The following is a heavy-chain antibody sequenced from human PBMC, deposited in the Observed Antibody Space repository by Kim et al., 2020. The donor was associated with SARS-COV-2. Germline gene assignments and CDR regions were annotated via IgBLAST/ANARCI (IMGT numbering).Heavy chain of an antibody. CDR3: ARGHYYYDSSSLVY. CDR2: IYYSGST. D-gene: IGHD3-22*01. J-gene: IGHJ4*02. Sequence: SETLSLTCTVSGGSISSSSYYWGWIRQPPGKGLEWIGSIYYSGSTYYNPSLKSRVTISVDTSKNQFSLKLSSVTAADTAVYYCARGHYYYDSSSLVYWGQGTLVTVSS. V-gene: IGHV4-39*07. CDR1: GGSISSSSYY.